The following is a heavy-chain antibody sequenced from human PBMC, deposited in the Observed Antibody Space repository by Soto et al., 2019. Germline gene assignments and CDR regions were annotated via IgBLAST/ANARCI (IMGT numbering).Heavy chain of an antibody. CDR2: ISYDGSNK. D-gene: IGHD3-9*01. CDR1: GFTFSSYA. V-gene: IGHV3-30-3*01. J-gene: IGHJ6*02. Sequence: GASRRLSCAASGFTFSSYAMHWVRQAPGKGLEWVAVISYDGSNKYYADSVKGRFTISRDNSKNTLYLQMNSLRAEDTAVYYCARDFRYYDILTGGDYYYYYYGMDVWGQGTTVTVSS. CDR3: ARDFRYYDILTGGDYYYYYYGMDV.